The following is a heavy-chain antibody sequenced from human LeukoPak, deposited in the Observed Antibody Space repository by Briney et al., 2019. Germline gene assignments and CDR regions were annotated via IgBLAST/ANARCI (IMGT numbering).Heavy chain of an antibody. CDR1: GYTLTELS. Sequence: ASVKVSCKVSGYTLTELSMHWVRQAPGKGLEWMGGFDPEDGEKIYTQKFQGRVTMTEDTSTDTAYMELSSLRSEDTAVYYCARSSVLDIVVVPAAKQPRRRYNWFDPWGQGTLVTVSS. V-gene: IGHV1-24*01. D-gene: IGHD2-2*03. CDR2: FDPEDGEK. J-gene: IGHJ5*02. CDR3: ARSSVLDIVVVPAAKQPRRRYNWFDP.